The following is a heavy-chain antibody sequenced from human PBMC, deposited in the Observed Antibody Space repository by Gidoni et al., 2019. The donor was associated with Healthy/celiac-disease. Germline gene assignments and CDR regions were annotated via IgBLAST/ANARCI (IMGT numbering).Heavy chain of an antibody. Sequence: EVQLLESGGGLVQPGGSLRLSCAASGFTFSSYAMSWVRQAQGKGLEWVSSISGSGGSTYYADSVKGRFTISRDNSKNTLYLQMNSLRAEDTAVYYCAKDRGDYSNPFFDYWGQGTLVTVSS. CDR3: AKDRGDYSNPFFDY. CDR2: ISGSGGST. CDR1: GFTFSSYA. D-gene: IGHD4-4*01. V-gene: IGHV3-23*01. J-gene: IGHJ4*02.